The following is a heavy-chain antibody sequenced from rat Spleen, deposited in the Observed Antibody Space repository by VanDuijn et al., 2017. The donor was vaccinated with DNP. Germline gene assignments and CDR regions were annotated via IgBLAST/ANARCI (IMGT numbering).Heavy chain of an antibody. J-gene: IGHJ2*01. Sequence: EVQLVESGGGLVQPGRSMKLSCAASGFTFSDYNMAWVRQAPKKGLEWVATISYDGSSTYYRDSVKGRFTISRDNTNSTLYLQMDSLRSEETATYYCARPDYWGQGVMVTVSS. V-gene: IGHV5-7*01. CDR1: GFTFSDYN. CDR3: ARPDY. CDR2: ISYDGSST.